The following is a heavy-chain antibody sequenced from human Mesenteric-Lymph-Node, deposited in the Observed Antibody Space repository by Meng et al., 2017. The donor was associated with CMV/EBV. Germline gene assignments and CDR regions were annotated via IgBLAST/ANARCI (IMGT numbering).Heavy chain of an antibody. Sequence: GGSLRLSCAASGFTFSSYEMNWVRQAPGKGLEWVSYISSSGSTIYYADSVKGRFTISRDNAKNSLYLQMNSLRAGDTAVYYCARDHCSSTSCPLYYYYGMDVWGQGTTVTVSS. D-gene: IGHD2-2*01. CDR2: ISSSGSTI. V-gene: IGHV3-48*03. J-gene: IGHJ6*02. CDR1: GFTFSSYE. CDR3: ARDHCSSTSCPLYYYYGMDV.